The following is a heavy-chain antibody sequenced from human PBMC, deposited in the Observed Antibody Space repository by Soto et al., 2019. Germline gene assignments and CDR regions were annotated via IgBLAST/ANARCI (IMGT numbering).Heavy chain of an antibody. CDR2: ISSSSSTI. Sequence: EVQLVESGGGLVQPGGSLRLSCAASGFTFSSYSMNWVRQAPGKGLEWVSYISSSSSTIYYADSVKGRFTISRDNAKNSLYLHMNSLRDEDTAVYYCARDWLMVRGHWGQGTLVTVSS. CDR1: GFTFSSYS. J-gene: IGHJ4*02. CDR3: ARDWLMVRGH. D-gene: IGHD3-10*01. V-gene: IGHV3-48*02.